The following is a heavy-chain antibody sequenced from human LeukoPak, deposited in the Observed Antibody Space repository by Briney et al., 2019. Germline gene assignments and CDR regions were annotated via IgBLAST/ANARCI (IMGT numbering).Heavy chain of an antibody. CDR1: GGSISSYY. J-gene: IGHJ4*02. CDR3: ARDGSICSRGSCYDYFDY. CDR2: IYTSGST. V-gene: IGHV4-4*07. D-gene: IGHD2-15*01. Sequence: SETLSLTCTVSGGSISSYYWSWIRQPAGKGLEWIGRIYTSGSTNYNPSLKSRVTMSVDTSKNQFSLKLSSVTAADTAVYYCARDGSICSRGSCYDYFDYGGQGTLVTVSS.